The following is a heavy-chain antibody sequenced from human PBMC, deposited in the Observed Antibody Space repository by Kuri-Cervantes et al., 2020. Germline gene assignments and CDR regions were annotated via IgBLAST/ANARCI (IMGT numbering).Heavy chain of an antibody. Sequence: ASVKVSCKASGYTFTSYDINWVRQATGQGLEWMGWINPNSGGTNCAQKFQGRVTMTRDTSISTAYMELSRLRSNDTAVYYCARGGTIVVVMGMDVWGQGTTVTVSS. CDR1: GYTFTSYD. CDR3: ARGGTIVVVMGMDV. CDR2: INPNSGGT. J-gene: IGHJ6*02. V-gene: IGHV1-2*02. D-gene: IGHD2-21*01.